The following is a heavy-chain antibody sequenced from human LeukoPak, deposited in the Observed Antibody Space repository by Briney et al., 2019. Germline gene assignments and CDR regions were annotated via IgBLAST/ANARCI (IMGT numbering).Heavy chain of an antibody. V-gene: IGHV3-7*01. Sequence: PGGSLRLSCAASGFTFSSYWMSWVRQAPGKGLEWVANIKQDGSEKYYVDSVKGRFTIPRDNAKNSLYLQMNSLRAEDTAVYYCVRATHRVVADYFDYWGQGTLVTVSS. CDR2: IKQDGSEK. CDR3: VRATHRVVADYFDY. CDR1: GFTFSSYW. D-gene: IGHD2-15*01. J-gene: IGHJ4*02.